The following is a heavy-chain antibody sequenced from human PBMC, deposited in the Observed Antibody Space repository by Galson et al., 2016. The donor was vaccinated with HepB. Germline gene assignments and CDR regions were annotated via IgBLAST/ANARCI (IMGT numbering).Heavy chain of an antibody. J-gene: IGHJ6*02. CDR1: GVSISSSNW. CDR3: ARVVVVSAPDFYHGMDV. CDR2: IYYGGST. Sequence: SETLSLTCVVSGVSISSSNWWNWVRQSPGRGLEWIGEIYYGGSTSYNPSLKSRVTISADKSKNQFSLNLSSVTAADTAVYFCARVVVVSAPDFYHGMDVWGQGTTVTVSS. D-gene: IGHD2-15*01. V-gene: IGHV4-4*02.